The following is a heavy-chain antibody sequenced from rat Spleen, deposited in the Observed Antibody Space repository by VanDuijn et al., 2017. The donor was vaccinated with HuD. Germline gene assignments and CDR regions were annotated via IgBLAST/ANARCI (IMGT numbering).Heavy chain of an antibody. V-gene: IGHV5-27*01. Sequence: EVQLVESGGGLVQPGRSLKLSCAASGFTFSNYGMAWVRQAPTKGLEWVASISPSGGSTYYPDSVKGRFTISRDNVKSSLYLQMDSLRSEDTATYYCTTDNYGDYWGQGVMVTVSS. J-gene: IGHJ2*01. CDR2: ISPSGGST. CDR3: TTDNYGDY. D-gene: IGHD1-11*01. CDR1: GFTFSNYG.